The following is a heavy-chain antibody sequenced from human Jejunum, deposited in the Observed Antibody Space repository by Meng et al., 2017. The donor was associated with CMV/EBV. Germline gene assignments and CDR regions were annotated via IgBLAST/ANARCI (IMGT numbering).Heavy chain of an antibody. CDR1: GFTVSSNY. CDR2: IYSGGST. V-gene: IGHV3-53*01. Sequence: SGFTVSSNYMSWVRQAPGTVLEWVSLIYSGGSTYYADSVKGRFTISRDNSQNTLYLQMNSLRAEDTAVYYCAREGFSGGYYYGYFDSWGQGTLVTVSS. D-gene: IGHD3-22*01. J-gene: IGHJ4*02. CDR3: AREGFSGGYYYGYFDS.